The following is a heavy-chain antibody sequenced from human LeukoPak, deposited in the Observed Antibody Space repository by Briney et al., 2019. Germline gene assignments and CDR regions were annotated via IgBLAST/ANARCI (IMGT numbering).Heavy chain of an antibody. Sequence: SETLSLTCAVYVGSFSGDYWSSIRQPPGKGLEWIGEINHSASTNYNPSLKSRVTISVDTSKNQFSLKLSYVTAADTAVYYCARGLDLEWLFPPFDYWGQGTLVTVSS. J-gene: IGHJ4*02. CDR3: ARGLDLEWLFPPFDY. V-gene: IGHV4-34*01. CDR2: INHSAST. CDR1: VGSFSGDY. D-gene: IGHD3-3*01.